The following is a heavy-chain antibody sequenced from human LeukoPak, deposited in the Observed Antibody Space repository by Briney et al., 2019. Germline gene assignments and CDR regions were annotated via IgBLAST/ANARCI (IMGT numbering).Heavy chain of an antibody. CDR2: ISSSSSYI. V-gene: IGHV3-21*01. D-gene: IGHD6-19*01. CDR1: GFTFSSYS. Sequence: GGSLRLSCAASGFTFSSYSMNWVRQAPGKGLEWVSSISSSSSYIYYADSVKGRFTISRDNAKNSLYLQMNSLRAEDAAVYYCARVRYDSGWYDYWGQGALVTVSS. J-gene: IGHJ4*02. CDR3: ARVRYDSGWYDY.